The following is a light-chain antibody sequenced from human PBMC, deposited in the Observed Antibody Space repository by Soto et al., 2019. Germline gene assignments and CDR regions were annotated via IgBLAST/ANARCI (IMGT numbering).Light chain of an antibody. Sequence: EIVMTQSPATLSVSAGERATLSFMASQSVSNNLAWYQQKPGQAPRLLIYAASTRATGVPVRFSGSGSGTEFTLTISSLQSEDFAIYYCQQYDNWPSITFGQGTRLEI. J-gene: IGKJ5*01. CDR1: QSVSNN. V-gene: IGKV3-15*01. CDR3: QQYDNWPSIT. CDR2: AAS.